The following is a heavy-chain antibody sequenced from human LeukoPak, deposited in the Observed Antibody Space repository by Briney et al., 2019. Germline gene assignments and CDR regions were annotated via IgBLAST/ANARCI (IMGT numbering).Heavy chain of an antibody. Sequence: SETLSLTCTVSGGSISSYYWSWLRQPPGKGLEWIGYIYYSGSTNYNPSLKSRVTISVDTSKNQFSLKLRSVTAADTAVYYCARAKAGWRDHYYGMDVWGQGTTVTVSS. J-gene: IGHJ6*02. V-gene: IGHV4-59*01. CDR2: IYYSGST. CDR1: GGSISSYY. CDR3: ARAKAGWRDHYYGMDV. D-gene: IGHD2-15*01.